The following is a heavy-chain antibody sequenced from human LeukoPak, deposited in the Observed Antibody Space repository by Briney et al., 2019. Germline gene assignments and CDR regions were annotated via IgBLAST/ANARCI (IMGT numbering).Heavy chain of an antibody. Sequence: GESLKISCKGSGYSFTSYWIGWVRQMPGKGLEWMGIIYPGDSDTRYSPSFQGQVTISADKSISTAYLQWSSLKASDTAMYYCARGYCSSTSCYNPADYYDSSGYQPFDYWGQGTLVTVSS. J-gene: IGHJ4*02. CDR1: GYSFTSYW. D-gene: IGHD2-2*02. V-gene: IGHV5-51*01. CDR3: ARGYCSSTSCYNPADYYDSSGYQPFDY. CDR2: IYPGDSDT.